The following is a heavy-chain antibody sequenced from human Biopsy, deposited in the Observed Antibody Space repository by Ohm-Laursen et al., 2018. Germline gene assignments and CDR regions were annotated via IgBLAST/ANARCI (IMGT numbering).Heavy chain of an antibody. Sequence: ASVKVSCKASGFSFTGYYIHWVRQAPGQGLEWMGWISPKRGATNYAHKFQGNITMTRDTSMSTAYMDLSRLRSDDTAVYYCARGRRHCSGTCSRWYFDLWGRGTLVTVSS. CDR3: ARGRRHCSGTCSRWYFDL. V-gene: IGHV1-2*02. CDR2: ISPKRGAT. CDR1: GFSFTGYY. D-gene: IGHD2-2*01. J-gene: IGHJ2*01.